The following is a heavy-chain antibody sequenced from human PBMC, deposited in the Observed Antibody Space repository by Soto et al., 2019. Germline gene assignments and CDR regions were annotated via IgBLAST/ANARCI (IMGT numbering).Heavy chain of an antibody. CDR3: ARQRTTVVTQAYFDH. Sequence: SETLSLTCIVSGESISSSSYYWGWIRQPPGKGLEWIGSIYYSGRTYYNPSFKSRVTIFIDTSKNQFSLKLSSVTATDTAVYYCARQRTTVVTQAYFDHWGQGALVTVS. CDR2: IYYSGRT. V-gene: IGHV4-39*01. CDR1: GESISSSSYY. D-gene: IGHD2-21*02. J-gene: IGHJ4*02.